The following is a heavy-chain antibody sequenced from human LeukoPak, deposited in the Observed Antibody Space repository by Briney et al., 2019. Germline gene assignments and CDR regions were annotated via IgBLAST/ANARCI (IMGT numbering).Heavy chain of an antibody. CDR1: GFTVSSNY. CDR2: IYSGGST. Sequence: PGGSLRLSCAASGFTVSSNYMSWVRQAPGKGLEWVSVIYSGGSTYNADSVKGRFTISRDNSKNTLYLQMNSLRAEDTAVYYCARVSIAAAGSGFDPWGQGTLVTVSS. D-gene: IGHD6-13*01. J-gene: IGHJ5*02. V-gene: IGHV3-66*01. CDR3: ARVSIAAAGSGFDP.